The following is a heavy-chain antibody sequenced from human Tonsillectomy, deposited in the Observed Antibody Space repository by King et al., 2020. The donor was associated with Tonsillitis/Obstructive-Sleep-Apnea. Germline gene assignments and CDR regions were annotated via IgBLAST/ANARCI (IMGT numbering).Heavy chain of an antibody. CDR1: GFSFGNYA. CDR3: AKVSGYCDLAICYALGWHLDC. D-gene: IGHD3-16*01. Sequence: VQLVESGGDLVQPGGSLRLSCAASGFSFGNYAMTWVRQAPGKGLEWVSSISASGINTYFADSVKGRFTISRDNSKSTLYLQMHSLGADDTAVYFCAKVSGYCDLAICYALGWHLDCWGQGTRVTVSS. CDR2: ISASGINT. J-gene: IGHJ4*02. V-gene: IGHV3-23*04.